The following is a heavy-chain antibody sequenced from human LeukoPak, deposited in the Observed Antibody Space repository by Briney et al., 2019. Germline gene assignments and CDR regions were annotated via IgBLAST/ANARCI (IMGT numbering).Heavy chain of an antibody. CDR2: IYPGDSDT. Sequence: GESLKISCEGSGYSFTSYWIGWVRQMPGKGLEWMGIIYPGDSDTRYSPSFQGQVTISADKSISTAYLQWSSLKASDTAMYYCAITYYYDTSGYYSKFDYWGQGTLVTVSS. CDR1: GYSFTSYW. CDR3: AITYYYDTSGYYSKFDY. J-gene: IGHJ4*02. D-gene: IGHD3-22*01. V-gene: IGHV5-51*01.